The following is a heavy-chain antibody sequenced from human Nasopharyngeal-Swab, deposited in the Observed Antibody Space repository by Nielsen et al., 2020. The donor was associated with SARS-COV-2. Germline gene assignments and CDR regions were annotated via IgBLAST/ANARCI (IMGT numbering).Heavy chain of an antibody. V-gene: IGHV4-59*01. Sequence: SETLSLTCTVSGGSISSYYWSWIRQPPGKGLEWIGYIYYSGSTNYNPSLKSRVTISVDTSKNQFSLKLSSVTAADTAVYYCARDPGAHGGAFDIWGQGTMVTVSP. CDR1: GGSISSYY. J-gene: IGHJ3*02. CDR3: ARDPGAHGGAFDI. CDR2: IYYSGST. D-gene: IGHD2-15*01.